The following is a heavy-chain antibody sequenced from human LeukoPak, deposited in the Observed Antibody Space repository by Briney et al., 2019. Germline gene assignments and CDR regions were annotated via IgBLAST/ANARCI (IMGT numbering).Heavy chain of an antibody. D-gene: IGHD3-16*01. J-gene: IGHJ6*02. CDR2: IIPILGIA. Sequence: SVKVSCKASGYTFTSYYMHWVRPAPGQGLEWMGRIIPILGIANYAQKFQGRVTITADKSTSTAYMELGSLRSEDTAVYYCARVLGLSYGYYYYYGMDVRGQGTTVTVSS. CDR3: ARVLGLSYGYYYYYGMDV. CDR1: GYTFTSYY. V-gene: IGHV1-69*04.